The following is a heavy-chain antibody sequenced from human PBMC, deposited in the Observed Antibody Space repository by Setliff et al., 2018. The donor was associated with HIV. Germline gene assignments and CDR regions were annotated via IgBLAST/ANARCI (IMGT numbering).Heavy chain of an antibody. CDR1: GFTFSGSD. Sequence: GGSLRLSCEASGFTFSGSDMNWVRLVPGKGLEWVSYIDSGSETKYYAHSVKGRFSTSRDNSRNALFLQMNNLGVDDTAVYYCAREGSSGYTGWFDSWGQGTQVTVSS. CDR2: IDSGSETK. CDR3: AREGSSGYTGWFDS. V-gene: IGHV3-48*04. D-gene: IGHD3-22*01. J-gene: IGHJ5*01.